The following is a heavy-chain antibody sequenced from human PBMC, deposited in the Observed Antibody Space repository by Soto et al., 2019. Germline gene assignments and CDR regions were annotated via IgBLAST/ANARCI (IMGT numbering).Heavy chain of an antibody. CDR2: ISYDGSNK. CDR3: AKDGLAMEWLRSYFDY. J-gene: IGHJ4*02. Sequence: GGSLRLSCAASGFTFSSYGMHWVRQAPGKGLEWVAVISYDGSNKYYADTVKGRFTISRDNSKNTLYLQMNSLRAEDTAVYYCAKDGLAMEWLRSYFDYWGQGTLVTVSS. CDR1: GFTFSSYG. V-gene: IGHV3-30*18. D-gene: IGHD5-12*01.